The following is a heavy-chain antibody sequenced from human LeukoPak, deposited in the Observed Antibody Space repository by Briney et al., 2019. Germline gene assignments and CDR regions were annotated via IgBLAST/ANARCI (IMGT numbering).Heavy chain of an antibody. V-gene: IGHV5-10-1*01. D-gene: IGHD3-16*01. CDR2: IDPCDSYT. Sequence: GESLKISCQDSGHGLSTHYINWVRQVPGRGLEWMGRIDPCDSYTNYNPSFQGHGTMTADKSTNTAYVQWNSLKASDTAIYYCARRPGGVLADTDFLDSWGQGTLVSVSS. CDR3: ARRPGGVLADTDFLDS. CDR1: GHGLSTHY. J-gene: IGHJ4*02.